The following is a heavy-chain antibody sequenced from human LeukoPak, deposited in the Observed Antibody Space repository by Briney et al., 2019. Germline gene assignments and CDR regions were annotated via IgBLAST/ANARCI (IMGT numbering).Heavy chain of an antibody. Sequence: GTSLTLSCAASGFTFSIYGMHWVRQAPGKGLDWVAVIWYDGSNKYHADSGNGRFTISRDNTKSTVCLQMNSQRTKETSMTVCARESTVPSFDYWSGGSVVRVSS. CDR2: IWYDGSNK. J-gene: IGHJ4*02. CDR3: ARESTVPSFDY. V-gene: IGHV3-33*01. CDR1: GFTFSIYG.